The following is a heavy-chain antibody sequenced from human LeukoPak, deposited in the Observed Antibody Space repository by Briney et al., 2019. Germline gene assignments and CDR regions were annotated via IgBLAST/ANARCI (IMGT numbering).Heavy chain of an antibody. J-gene: IGHJ3*02. D-gene: IGHD4-17*01. CDR2: INHSGST. CDR1: GGSFSGYY. CDR3: ARSDDYGDYVIAFDI. Sequence: PSETLSLTCAVYGGSFSGYYWSWIRQPPGKGLEWIGEINHSGSTNYNPSLKSRVTISVDTSKNQFSLKLSSVTAADTAVYYCARSDDYGDYVIAFDIWGQGTMVTVSS. V-gene: IGHV4-34*01.